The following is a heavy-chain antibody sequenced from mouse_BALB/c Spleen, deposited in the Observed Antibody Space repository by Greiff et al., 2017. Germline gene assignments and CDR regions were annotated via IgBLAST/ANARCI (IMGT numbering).Heavy chain of an antibody. CDR3: ARSTAFAY. CDR2: ISYSGST. CDR1: GYSITSYYA. D-gene: IGHD1-2*01. Sequence: EVKLVESGPGLVKPSQSLSLTCTVTGYSITSYYAWNWIRQFPGNKLEWMGYISYSGSTSYNPSLKSRISITRDTSKNQFFLQLNSVTTEDTATYYCARSTAFAYWGQGTLVTVSA. V-gene: IGHV3-2*02. J-gene: IGHJ3*01.